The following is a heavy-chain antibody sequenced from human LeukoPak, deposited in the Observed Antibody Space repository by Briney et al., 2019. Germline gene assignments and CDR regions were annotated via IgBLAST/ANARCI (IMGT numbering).Heavy chain of an antibody. CDR1: GYTFTGYY. CDR2: INPNSGGT. J-gene: IGHJ4*02. V-gene: IGHV1-2*02. D-gene: IGHD3-3*01. Sequence: ASVKVSCKASGYTFTGYYMHWVRQAPGQGLEWMGWINPNSGGTNYAQKFQGRVTMTRDTSISTAYMELSRLRSDDTAVYYCARAPAYDFWSGYGDGYFDYWGQGTLVTVSS. CDR3: ARAPAYDFWSGYGDGYFDY.